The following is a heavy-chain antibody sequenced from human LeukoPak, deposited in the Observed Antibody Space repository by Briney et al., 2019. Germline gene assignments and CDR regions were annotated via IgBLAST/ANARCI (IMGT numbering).Heavy chain of an antibody. CDR2: ISTSSTTI. CDR3: ARDKYYYDSSGGGYYFDY. Sequence: GGSLRLSCAASGFTFDDYGMNWARQAPGKGLEWLSYISTSSTTIYYADSVKGRFTISRDNAKNSLYLQMNSLRAEDTAVYYCARDKYYYDSSGGGYYFDYWGQGTLVTVSS. CDR1: GFTFDDYG. V-gene: IGHV3-48*01. D-gene: IGHD3-22*01. J-gene: IGHJ4*02.